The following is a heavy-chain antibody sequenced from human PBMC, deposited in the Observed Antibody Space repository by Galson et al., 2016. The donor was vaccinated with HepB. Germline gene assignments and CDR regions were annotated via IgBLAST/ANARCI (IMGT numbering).Heavy chain of an antibody. J-gene: IGHJ4*02. Sequence: SLRLSCAASGFTFSSYSMHWVRQAPGKGPEWVAMIWYDGSKKYYADSVKGRFTISRDNSKSTMSLQMDSLRAEDTAVYYCARDWNGPGFFDFWGQGTLVTVSS. V-gene: IGHV3-33*01. CDR3: ARDWNGPGFFDF. CDR1: GFTFSSYS. CDR2: IWYDGSKK. D-gene: IGHD1-1*01.